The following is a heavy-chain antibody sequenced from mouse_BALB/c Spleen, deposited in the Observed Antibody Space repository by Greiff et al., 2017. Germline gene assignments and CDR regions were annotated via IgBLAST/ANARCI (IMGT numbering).Heavy chain of an antibody. V-gene: IGHV14-3*02. D-gene: IGHD1-1*01. J-gene: IGHJ2*01. CDR2: IDPANGNT. CDR1: GFYFKDTY. CDR3: AREGYYGSSYLFDY. Sequence: VHVKQSGAELVKPGASVKLSCTASGFYFKDTYMHWVKQRPEQGLEWIGRIDPANGNTKYDPKFQGKATITADTSSNKAYLQLSSLTSEDTAVYYCAREGYYGSSYLFDYWGQGTTLTVSA.